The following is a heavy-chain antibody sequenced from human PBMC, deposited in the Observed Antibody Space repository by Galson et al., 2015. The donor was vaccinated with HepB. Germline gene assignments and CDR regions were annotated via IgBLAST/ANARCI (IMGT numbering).Heavy chain of an antibody. CDR3: GKNRVRYFDWLSLSFDY. J-gene: IGHJ4*02. CDR1: GGSFSGYY. CDR2: INHSGST. D-gene: IGHD3-9*01. V-gene: IGHV4-34*01. Sequence: TLSLTCAVYGGSFSGYYWSWIRQPPGKGLEWIGEINHSGSTNYNPSLKSRVTISVDTSKNQFSLKLSSVTAADTAVYYCGKNRVRYFDWLSLSFDYWGQGTLVTVSS.